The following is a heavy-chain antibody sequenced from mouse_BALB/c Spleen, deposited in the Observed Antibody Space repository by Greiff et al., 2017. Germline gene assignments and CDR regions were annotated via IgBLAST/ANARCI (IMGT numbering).Heavy chain of an antibody. CDR1: GYTFTSYW. J-gene: IGHJ4*01. Sequence: VQLQQPGAELVRPGASVKLSCKASGYTFTSYWINWVKQRPGQGLEWIGNIYPSDSYTNYNQKFKDKATLTVDKSSSTAYMQLSSPTSEDSAVYYCTRYYSYAMDYWGQGTSVTVSS. CDR2: IYPSDSYT. V-gene: IGHV1-69*02. D-gene: IGHD1-1*01. CDR3: TRYYSYAMDY.